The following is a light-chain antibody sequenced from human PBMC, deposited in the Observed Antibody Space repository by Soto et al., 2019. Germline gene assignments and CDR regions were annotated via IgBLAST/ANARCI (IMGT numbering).Light chain of an antibody. CDR3: QHYNSYSEA. J-gene: IGKJ1*01. CDR1: QTISSW. V-gene: IGKV1-5*03. Sequence: IQLTQSPSSLSAYVGDRVTITCRASQTISSWLAWYQQKPGKAPKLLIYKASTLKSGVPSRFSGSGSGTEFTLTISSLQPDDFATYYCQHYNSYSEAFGQGTNVDI. CDR2: KAS.